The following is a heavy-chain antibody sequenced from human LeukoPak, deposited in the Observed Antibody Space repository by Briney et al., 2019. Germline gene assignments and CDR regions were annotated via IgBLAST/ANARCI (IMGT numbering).Heavy chain of an antibody. CDR1: GFRFSDYY. CDR3: AKGGIRYGYWFDH. D-gene: IGHD3-10*01. J-gene: IGHJ5*02. CDR2: ISSTGNSI. Sequence: GGSLRLSCAATGFRFSDYYMSWIRQAPGKGLEWVAYISSTGNSIFYADSVKGRFTIPRDHAKNSLPLQLNSLRAEDTAVYYCAKGGIRYGYWFDHWGQGTLVTVSS. V-gene: IGHV3-11*01.